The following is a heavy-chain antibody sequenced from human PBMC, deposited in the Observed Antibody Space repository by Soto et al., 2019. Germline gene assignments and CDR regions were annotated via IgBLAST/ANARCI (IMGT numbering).Heavy chain of an antibody. CDR3: ARGIRWYSSGWYGNEAFDI. Sequence: ASVKVSCKASGYTFTSYGISWVRQAPGQGLEWMGRISAYNGNTNYAQKLQGRVTMTTDTSTSTAYMELRSLRSDDTAVYYCARGIRWYSSGWYGNEAFDIWGQGTMVTVSS. CDR1: GYTFTSYG. V-gene: IGHV1-18*01. J-gene: IGHJ3*02. D-gene: IGHD6-19*01. CDR2: ISAYNGNT.